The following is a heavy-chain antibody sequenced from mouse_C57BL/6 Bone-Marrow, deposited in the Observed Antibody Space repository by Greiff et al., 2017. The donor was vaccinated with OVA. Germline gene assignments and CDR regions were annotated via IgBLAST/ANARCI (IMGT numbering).Heavy chain of an antibody. D-gene: IGHD2-3*01. V-gene: IGHV2-6*01. Sequence: QVQLQQSGPGLVAPSQSLSITCTVSGFSLTSYGVDWVRQSPGKGLEWLGVIWGVGSTNYTSALKYRLSISKDNSNSQVCLKMNSLQTDDTAMYCCASGPIYDGPAWFAYWGQGTLVTVSA. CDR3: ASGPIYDGPAWFAY. J-gene: IGHJ3*01. CDR2: IWGVGST. CDR1: GFSLTSYG.